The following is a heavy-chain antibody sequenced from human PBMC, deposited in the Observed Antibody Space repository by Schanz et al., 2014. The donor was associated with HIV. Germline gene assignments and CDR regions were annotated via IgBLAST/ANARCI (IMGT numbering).Heavy chain of an antibody. CDR1: GLKMSLYW. D-gene: IGHD1-26*01. CDR3: ARELGGVGATRFDY. Sequence: EEQLLESGGGLVQPGESLRLSCVGSGLKMSLYWISWVRQAPGKGLEWVSSVNEASDYRYYADSVKGRFTISRDTAQNSLFLQMDSLRVEDTAVYYCARELGGVGATRFDYWGQGTLVTVHS. V-gene: IGHV3-21*01. CDR2: VNEASDYR. J-gene: IGHJ4*02.